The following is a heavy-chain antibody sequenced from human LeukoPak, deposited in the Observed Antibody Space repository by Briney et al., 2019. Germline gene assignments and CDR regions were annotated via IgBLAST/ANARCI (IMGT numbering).Heavy chain of an antibody. CDR1: GGSISSGGYY. CDR3: ARDTGVDILTGDDYYYYGMDV. D-gene: IGHD3-9*01. V-gene: IGHV4-31*03. J-gene: IGHJ6*02. Sequence: SQTLSLTCTVSGGSISSGGYYWSWIRQHPGKGLEWIGYIYYSGSTYYNPSLKSRVTISVDTSKNQFSLKLSSVTAADTAVYYCARDTGVDILTGDDYYYYGMDVWSQGTTVTVSS. CDR2: IYYSGST.